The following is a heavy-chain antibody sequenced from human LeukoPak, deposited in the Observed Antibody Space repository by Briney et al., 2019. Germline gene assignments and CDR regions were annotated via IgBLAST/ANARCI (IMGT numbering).Heavy chain of an antibody. V-gene: IGHV4-38-2*02. Sequence: SETLSLTCTASGYSISSGYYWGWIRQPPGKGLEWIGSIYHSGSTYYNPSLKSRVTISVDTSKNQFSLKLSSVTAADTAVYYCAKSGGYCSSTSCYGLHDWFDPWGQGTLVTVSS. D-gene: IGHD2-2*01. CDR2: IYHSGST. J-gene: IGHJ5*02. CDR1: GYSISSGYY. CDR3: AKSGGYCSSTSCYGLHDWFDP.